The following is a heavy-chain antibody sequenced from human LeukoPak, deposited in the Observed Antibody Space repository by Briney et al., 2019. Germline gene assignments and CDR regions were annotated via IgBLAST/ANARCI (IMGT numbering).Heavy chain of an antibody. Sequence: ASVKVSCKASGYTFTSCDINWARQATGQGLEWMGWMNPNSGNTGYAQKFQGRVTITRNTSISTAYMELSSLRSEDTAVYYCARGRGYSYGNFDYWGQGTLVTVSS. CDR2: MNPNSGNT. J-gene: IGHJ4*02. CDR3: ARGRGYSYGNFDY. D-gene: IGHD5-18*01. V-gene: IGHV1-8*03. CDR1: GYTFTSCD.